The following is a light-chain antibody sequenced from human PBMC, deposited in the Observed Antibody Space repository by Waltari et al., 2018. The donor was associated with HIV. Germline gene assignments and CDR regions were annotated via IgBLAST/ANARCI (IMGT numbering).Light chain of an antibody. J-gene: IGLJ2*01. Sequence: QSALTQPPSASGSPGPSVTIPCTGTSTDIGSYNYVSWYQPHPGKAPTLIMYEVNKRPSGVPDRFSGSKSGDTASLTVSGLQAEDEADYYCSSYAGSNIVLFGGGTKLTVL. CDR2: EVN. V-gene: IGLV2-8*01. CDR3: SSYAGSNIVL. CDR1: STDIGSYNY.